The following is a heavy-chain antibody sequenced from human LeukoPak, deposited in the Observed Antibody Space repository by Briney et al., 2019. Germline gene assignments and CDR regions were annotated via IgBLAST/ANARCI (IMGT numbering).Heavy chain of an antibody. CDR1: GGSISSYY. D-gene: IGHD3-3*01. Sequence: SETLSLTCTVSGGSISSYYWSWIRQPPGKGLEWIGYIYYSGSTNFNPSLKSRVTISVDTSKNQFSLKLSSVTAADTAVYYCARVVYYDFWSGYYPPKYYFDYWGQGTLVTVSS. CDR3: ARVVYYDFWSGYYPPKYYFDY. V-gene: IGHV4-59*01. J-gene: IGHJ4*02. CDR2: IYYSGST.